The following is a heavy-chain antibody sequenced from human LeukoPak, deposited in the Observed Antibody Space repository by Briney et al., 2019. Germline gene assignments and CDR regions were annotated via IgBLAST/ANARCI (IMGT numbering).Heavy chain of an antibody. J-gene: IGHJ4*02. Sequence: ASVKVSCKPSGYTFTGYYMHWVRQAPGQGLEWMGWINPNSGGTNYAQNFQGRVTMTRDTSISTAYMELYRLRSDDTAVYYCARDLLGSSRVFDYWGQGTLVTVSS. CDR1: GYTFTGYY. D-gene: IGHD6-6*01. CDR2: INPNSGGT. V-gene: IGHV1-2*02. CDR3: ARDLLGSSRVFDY.